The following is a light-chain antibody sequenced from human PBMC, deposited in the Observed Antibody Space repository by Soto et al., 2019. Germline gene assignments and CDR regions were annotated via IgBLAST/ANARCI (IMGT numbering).Light chain of an antibody. V-gene: IGKV2-28*01. CDR1: QSLLYSNGYNY. CDR2: LGS. Sequence: DLVMTQSPLSLLVTPGEPASISCRSSQSLLYSNGYNYLDWYLQKPGQSPQLLIYLGSNRASGVPTRFSGSGSGTDFTLKISRVEAEDVGVYYCMQALQARTFGGGTKVEIK. J-gene: IGKJ4*01. CDR3: MQALQART.